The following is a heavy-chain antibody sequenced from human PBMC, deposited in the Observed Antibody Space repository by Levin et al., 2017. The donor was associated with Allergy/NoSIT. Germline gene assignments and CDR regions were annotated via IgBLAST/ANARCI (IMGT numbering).Heavy chain of an antibody. CDR1: GFTFSTYA. J-gene: IGHJ4*02. D-gene: IGHD1/OR15-1a*01. CDR3: AKDLWRNTVEY. V-gene: IGHV3-23*01. Sequence: GGSLRLSCAASGFTFSTYAMIWVRQAPGKGLEWVSSISGSGISIDVADSVKGRFTISRDNSKNALYLQMNTLRAEDTAVYYCAKDLWRNTVEYWGQGTLVTVSS. CDR2: ISGSGISI.